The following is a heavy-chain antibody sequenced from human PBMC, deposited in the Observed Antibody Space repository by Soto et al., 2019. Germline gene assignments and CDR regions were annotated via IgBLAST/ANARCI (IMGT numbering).Heavy chain of an antibody. D-gene: IGHD6-19*01. CDR3: ARGLGGQWLDYNGMDV. CDR1: GYMFSRYR. Sequence: ASVKVSCKASGYMFSRYRISWVRQAPGQGLEWMGWISAYNCDTNYAQKVQGRGFMTTDTSTRTAYMELNTLRSDDTAVYYCARGLGGQWLDYNGMDVWGQGTTVTVYS. CDR2: ISAYNCDT. V-gene: IGHV1-18*01. J-gene: IGHJ6*02.